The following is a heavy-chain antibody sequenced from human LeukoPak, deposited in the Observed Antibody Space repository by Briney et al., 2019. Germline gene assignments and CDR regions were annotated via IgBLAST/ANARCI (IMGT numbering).Heavy chain of an antibody. CDR2: INHSGST. J-gene: IGHJ4*02. CDR3: ARATVTHGYFDY. D-gene: IGHD4-11*01. V-gene: IGHV4-34*01. CDR1: GGSFSGYY. Sequence: PSETLSLTCAVYGGSFSGYYWSWIRQPPGKGLEWIGEINHSGSTNYNPSLKSRVTISVDTSKNQFSLKLSSVTAADTAVYYCARATVTHGYFDYWGQGTLVTVSS.